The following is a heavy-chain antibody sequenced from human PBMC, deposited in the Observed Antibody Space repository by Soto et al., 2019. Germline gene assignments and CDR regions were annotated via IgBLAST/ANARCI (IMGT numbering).Heavy chain of an antibody. CDR3: AKDNKPGIAVAGKINNWFDP. D-gene: IGHD6-19*01. V-gene: IGHV3-23*01. CDR2: ISGSGGST. CDR1: GFTFSSYA. J-gene: IGHJ5*02. Sequence: GGSLRLSCAASGFTFSSYAMSWVRQAPGKGLEWVSAISGSGGSTYYADSVKGRFTISRDNSKNTLYLQMNSLRAEDTAVYYCAKDNKPGIAVAGKINNWFDPWGQGTLVTVSS.